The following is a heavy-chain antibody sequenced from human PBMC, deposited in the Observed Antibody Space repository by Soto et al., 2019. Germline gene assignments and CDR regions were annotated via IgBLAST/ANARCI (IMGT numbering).Heavy chain of an antibody. J-gene: IGHJ3*02. CDR3: ARDSIAVAGDDACDI. CDR2: SSADNGKT. V-gene: IGHV1-18*01. CDR1: GYAFTSYV. Sequence: ASVKVSCKASGYAFTSYVSRGVRGAPGHGLEGMGWSSADNGKTNCAQKLQGRVNMTKAQSTSTAYMELRRLRSDDTAVYYCARDSIAVAGDDACDIGG. D-gene: IGHD6-19*01.